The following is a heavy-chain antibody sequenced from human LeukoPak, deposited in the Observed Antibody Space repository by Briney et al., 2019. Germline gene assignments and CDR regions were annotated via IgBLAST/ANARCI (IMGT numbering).Heavy chain of an antibody. V-gene: IGHV4-31*03. J-gene: IGHJ4*02. D-gene: IGHD3-16*01. CDR1: GGSISSGGYY. Sequence: SETLSLTCTVSGGSISSGGYYWSWIRQHPGKGLEWIGYIYYSGSTYYNPSLKSRVTISVDTSKNQFSLKLSSVTAADTAVYYCARERNTGVMDYWGQGTLVTISS. CDR2: IYYSGST. CDR3: ARERNTGVMDY.